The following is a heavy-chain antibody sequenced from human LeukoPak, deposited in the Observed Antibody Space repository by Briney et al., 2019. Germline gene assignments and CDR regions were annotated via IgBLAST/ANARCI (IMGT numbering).Heavy chain of an antibody. CDR3: ARDDSDIVASDH. Sequence: ASVRVSCKASGYTFNNYGFSWVRQAPGQGLEWMGRIIPKFSTAHYAQKFQGRVTLTTDESTSTAYMEMSSLRSDDTAVYYCARDDSDIVASDHWGQGTRVTVSS. D-gene: IGHD2-21*01. V-gene: IGHV1-69*05. CDR1: GYTFNNYG. J-gene: IGHJ4*02. CDR2: IIPKFSTA.